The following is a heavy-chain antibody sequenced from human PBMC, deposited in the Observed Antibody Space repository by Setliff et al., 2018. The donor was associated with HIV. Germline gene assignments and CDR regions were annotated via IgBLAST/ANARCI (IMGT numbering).Heavy chain of an antibody. V-gene: IGHV1-69*13. CDR1: GGTFSSYS. J-gene: IGHJ4*02. CDR2: IIPIYGTP. CDR3: VRVYDAVVLAGRL. D-gene: IGHD2-2*01. Sequence: GASVKVSCKASGGTFSSYSINWVRQAPGQGLEWMGGIIPIYGTPIYAQKFQGRVTITADESTSTAYMELSSLRSEDTAVYYCVRVYDAVVLAGRLWGQGTLVTVSS.